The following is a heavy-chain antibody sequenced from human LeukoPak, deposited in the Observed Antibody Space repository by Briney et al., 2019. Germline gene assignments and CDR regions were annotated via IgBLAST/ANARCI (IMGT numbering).Heavy chain of an antibody. CDR1: GFTFSSYA. CDR3: ARDSAELDY. D-gene: IGHD1-26*01. Sequence: PGGSLRLSCAASGFTFSSYAMSWVRQAPGKGLEWVSSISSSSSYIHYTDSVKGRFTISRDNAKNSLYLQMSSLTAEDTALYHCARDSAELDYWGQGTLVTVSS. CDR2: ISSSSSYI. J-gene: IGHJ4*02. V-gene: IGHV3-21*01.